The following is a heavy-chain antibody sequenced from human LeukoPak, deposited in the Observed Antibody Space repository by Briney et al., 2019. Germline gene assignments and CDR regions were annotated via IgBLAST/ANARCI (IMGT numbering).Heavy chain of an antibody. CDR2: IYYSGST. Sequence: SETLSLTCTVSGGSISSGGYYWSWIRQHPGKDLEWIGYIYYSGSTYYNPSLKSRVTISVDTSKNQFSLKLSSVTAADTAVYYCARAGARSSDAFDIWGQGTMVTVSS. CDR3: ARAGARSSDAFDI. J-gene: IGHJ3*02. D-gene: IGHD6-19*01. V-gene: IGHV4-31*03. CDR1: GGSISSGGYY.